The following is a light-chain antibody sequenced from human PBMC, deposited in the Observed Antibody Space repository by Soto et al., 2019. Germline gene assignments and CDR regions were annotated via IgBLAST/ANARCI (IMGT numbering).Light chain of an antibody. J-gene: IGKJ3*01. Sequence: DIQMTQSPSSLSASVGDRVTITCQASQDISHYLNRYQQKPGKAPKLLIYDASNLETGVPSRFSGSGSGTDFTFTISSLQPEDIATYYCQQYDNLPLTFGPGTKVDIK. CDR2: DAS. V-gene: IGKV1-33*01. CDR1: QDISHY. CDR3: QQYDNLPLT.